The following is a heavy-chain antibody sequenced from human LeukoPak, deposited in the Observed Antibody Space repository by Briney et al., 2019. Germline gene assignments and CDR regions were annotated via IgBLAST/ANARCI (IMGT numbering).Heavy chain of an antibody. CDR3: ARGVRYGSGTMPYYYYYMDV. CDR2: IIPIFGIP. Sequence: GSSVKVSCKASGGTLSNYAISWVRQAPGQGLEWMGGIIPIFGIPHYAQKFQGRVTITADESTTTAYMELSSLRSEDTPVYYCARGVRYGSGTMPYYYYYMDVWGKGTTVTISS. V-gene: IGHV1-69*01. D-gene: IGHD3-10*01. CDR1: GGTLSNYA. J-gene: IGHJ6*03.